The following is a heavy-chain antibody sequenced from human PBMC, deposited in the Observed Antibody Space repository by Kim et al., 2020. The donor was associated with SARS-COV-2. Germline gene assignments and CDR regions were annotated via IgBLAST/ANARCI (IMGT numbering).Heavy chain of an antibody. J-gene: IGHJ4*02. CDR2: IRSKANSYAT. Sequence: GGSLRLSCAASGFTFSGSAMHWVRQASGKGLEWVGRIRSKANSYATAYAASVKGRFTISRDDSKNTAYLQMNSLKTEDTAVYYCTRGYCSSTSCYARDFSDYWGQGTLVTVSS. CDR1: GFTFSGSA. D-gene: IGHD2-2*01. V-gene: IGHV3-73*01. CDR3: TRGYCSSTSCYARDFSDY.